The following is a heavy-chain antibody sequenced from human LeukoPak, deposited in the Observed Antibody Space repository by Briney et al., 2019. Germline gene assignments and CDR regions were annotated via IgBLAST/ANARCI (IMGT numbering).Heavy chain of an antibody. Sequence: GGSLRLSCAASGFTFSSYAMSWVRQAPGKGLEWVSAISGSGGSTYYADSVKGRFTISRDNSKNTLYLQMNSLRAEDTAVYYCAKDLRWAVPAAIRNYYWGQGTLVTVSS. CDR1: GFTFSSYA. CDR2: ISGSGGST. D-gene: IGHD2-2*02. CDR3: AKDLRWAVPAAIRNYY. J-gene: IGHJ4*02. V-gene: IGHV3-23*01.